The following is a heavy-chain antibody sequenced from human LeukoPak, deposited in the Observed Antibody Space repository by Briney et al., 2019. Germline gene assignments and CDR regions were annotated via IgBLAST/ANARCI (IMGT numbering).Heavy chain of an antibody. CDR1: GFTFSSYW. J-gene: IGHJ3*02. CDR3: ARGRDYYDSSGSPVGSAFDI. V-gene: IGHV3-7*03. CDR2: IKQDGSEK. D-gene: IGHD3-22*01. Sequence: GGSLRLSCAASGFTFSSYWMSWVRQAPGKGLEWVANIKQDGSEKYYVDSVKGRFTISRDNAKNSLYLQMNSLRAEDTAVYYCARGRDYYDSSGSPVGSAFDIWGQGTMVTVSS.